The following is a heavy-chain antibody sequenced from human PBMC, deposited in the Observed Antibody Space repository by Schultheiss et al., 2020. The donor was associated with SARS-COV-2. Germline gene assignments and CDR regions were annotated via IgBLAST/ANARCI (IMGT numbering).Heavy chain of an antibody. CDR3: ARAYCSSTSCYLLGYHYMDV. V-gene: IGHV3-23*01. J-gene: IGHJ6*03. Sequence: GGSLRLSCAASGFTFNSYAMSWVRQAPGKGLEWVSGISGGGGTTDYADSVKGRFTISRDNSKNSLYLQMNSLRAEDTAVYYCARAYCSSTSCYLLGYHYMDVWGKGTTVTVSS. D-gene: IGHD2-2*01. CDR1: GFTFNSYA. CDR2: ISGGGGTT.